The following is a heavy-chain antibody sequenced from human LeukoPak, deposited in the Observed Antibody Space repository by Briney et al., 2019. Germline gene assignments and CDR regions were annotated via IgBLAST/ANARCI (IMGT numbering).Heavy chain of an antibody. CDR1: GFTFSSYW. Sequence: PGGSLRLSCAASGFTFSSYWMHWVRHAPGKGLVWVSRINSDGSSTSYADSVKGRFTISRDNAKNTLYLQMNSLRAEDTAVYYCARVSEWELDFDYWGQGTLVTVSS. D-gene: IGHD1-26*01. J-gene: IGHJ4*02. CDR2: INSDGSST. V-gene: IGHV3-74*01. CDR3: ARVSEWELDFDY.